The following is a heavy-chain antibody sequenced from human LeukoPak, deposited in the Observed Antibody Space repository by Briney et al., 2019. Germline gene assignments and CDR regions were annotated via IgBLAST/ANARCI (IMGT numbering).Heavy chain of an antibody. Sequence: GGSLRLSCAASGFTFSSYGMHWVRQAPDKGLEWVAFIRYDGSNKYYADSVKGRFTISRDNSKNTLYLQMNSLRAEDTAVYYCANDPRDIYCSGGSCYSGSPRFDYWGQGTLVTVSS. V-gene: IGHV3-30*02. CDR3: ANDPRDIYCSGGSCYSGSPRFDY. CDR1: GFTFSSYG. CDR2: IRYDGSNK. D-gene: IGHD2-15*01. J-gene: IGHJ4*02.